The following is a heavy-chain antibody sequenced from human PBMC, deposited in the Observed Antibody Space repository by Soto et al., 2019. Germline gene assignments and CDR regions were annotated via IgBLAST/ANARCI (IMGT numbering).Heavy chain of an antibody. CDR3: VKGKVQLWAGSDY. CDR1: GFTFSSYA. D-gene: IGHD5-18*01. CDR2: ISSNGGST. Sequence: EVQLVESGGGLVQPGGSLRLSCSASGFTFSSYAMHWVRQAPGKGLEYVSAISSNGGSTYYPDSVKGRFTISRDNSKNTLYLQMSSLRAEDTAVYYCVKGKVQLWAGSDYWGQGTLVTVSS. V-gene: IGHV3-64D*08. J-gene: IGHJ4*02.